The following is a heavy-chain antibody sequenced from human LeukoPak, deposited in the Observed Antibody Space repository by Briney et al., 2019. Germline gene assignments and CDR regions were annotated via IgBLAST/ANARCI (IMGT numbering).Heavy chain of an antibody. J-gene: IGHJ4*02. CDR1: GGTFSSYA. CDR3: ARGEMATIDY. D-gene: IGHD5-24*01. V-gene: IGHV1-69*04. CDR2: IVPILGIA. Sequence: SVKVSCEASGGTFSSYAISWVRQAPGQGLEWMGRIVPILGIANYAQKFQGRVTITADKSTSTAYMELSSLRSEDTAVYYCARGEMATIDYWGQGTLVTVSS.